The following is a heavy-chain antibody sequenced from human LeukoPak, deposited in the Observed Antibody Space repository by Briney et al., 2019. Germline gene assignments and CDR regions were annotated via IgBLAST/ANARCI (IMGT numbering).Heavy chain of an antibody. J-gene: IGHJ6*02. CDR3: AKGITMVRGGTSSLAQPFYGMDV. CDR2: ISGSGGST. V-gene: IGHV3-23*01. D-gene: IGHD3-10*01. Sequence: GGSLRLSCAAYGFPFSSYAMSWVRQAPGKGLEWVSAISGSGGSTYYADSVRGRVTISRDNSKNTLYLQMNSLRAEDTAVYYCAKGITMVRGGTSSLAQPFYGMDVWGQGTTVTVSS. CDR1: GFPFSSYA.